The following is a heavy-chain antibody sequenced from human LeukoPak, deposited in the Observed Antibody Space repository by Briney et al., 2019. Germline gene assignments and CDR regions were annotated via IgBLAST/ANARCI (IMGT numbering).Heavy chain of an antibody. J-gene: IGHJ6*03. D-gene: IGHD6-6*01. CDR1: GFTFSSYA. Sequence: PGGSLRLSCAASGFTFSSYAMSWVRQAPGKGLEWVSTISASGGSTYYADSVKGRFTISRDNSRSRLYLQMNSLRAEDTAVYYCATASPQKYLRYSSSYCYYYYMDVWGKGTTVTVSS. CDR3: ATASPQKYLRYSSSYCYYYYMDV. CDR2: ISASGGST. V-gene: IGHV3-23*01.